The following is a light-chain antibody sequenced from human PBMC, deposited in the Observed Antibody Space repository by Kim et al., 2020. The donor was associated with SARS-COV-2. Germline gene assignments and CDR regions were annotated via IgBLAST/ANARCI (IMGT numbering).Light chain of an antibody. CDR1: SSNIGKNF. CDR3: GTWDNNLSAWV. Sequence: GQEVTISCSGSSSNIGKNFISWYQQLPGTAPKLLIYDTSKRPSGIPDRFSASKSGTSATLDITGLQTGDEADYYCGTWDNNLSAWVFGGGTKVTVL. J-gene: IGLJ3*02. CDR2: DTS. V-gene: IGLV1-51*01.